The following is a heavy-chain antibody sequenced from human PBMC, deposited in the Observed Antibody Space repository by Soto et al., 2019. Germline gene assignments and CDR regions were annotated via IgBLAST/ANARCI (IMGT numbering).Heavy chain of an antibody. J-gene: IGHJ6*03. CDR2: IYYSGST. D-gene: IGHD1-26*01. V-gene: IGHV4-39*01. CDR1: GGSISSSSYY. CDR3: ARHRGLLQKGAQDYMDV. Sequence: SETLSLTCTVSGGSISSSSYYWGWIRQPPGKGLEWIGSIYYSGSTYYNPSLKSRVTISVDTSKNQFSLKLSSVTAADTAVYYCARHRGLLQKGAQDYMDVWGKGTTVTVSS.